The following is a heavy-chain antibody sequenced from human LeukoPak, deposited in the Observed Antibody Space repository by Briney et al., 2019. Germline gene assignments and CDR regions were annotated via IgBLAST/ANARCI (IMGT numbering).Heavy chain of an antibody. Sequence: PGGSLRLSCAASGFTFSSYSMNWVRQAPGKGLEWVSSISSSSSYIYYADSVKGRFTISRDNAKNSLYLQMNSLRAEDTAVFYCARDIPAGHFDYWGQGTLVTVSS. J-gene: IGHJ4*02. CDR3: ARDIPAGHFDY. V-gene: IGHV3-21*01. D-gene: IGHD2-21*01. CDR1: GFTFSSYS. CDR2: ISSSSSYI.